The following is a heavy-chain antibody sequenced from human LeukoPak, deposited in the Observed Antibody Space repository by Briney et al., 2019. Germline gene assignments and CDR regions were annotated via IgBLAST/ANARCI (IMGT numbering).Heavy chain of an antibody. CDR3: ATGPGYWNNDAFDI. CDR1: GGTFSSYA. D-gene: IGHD1/OR15-1a*01. V-gene: IGHV1-69*05. CDR2: IIPIFGTA. J-gene: IGHJ3*02. Sequence: SVKVSCKASGGTFSSYAISWVRQAPGQGREWMGRIIPIFGTANYAQKFQGRVTITTDESTSTAYMELSSLRSEDTAVYYCATGPGYWNNDAFDISRQGTMVTVSS.